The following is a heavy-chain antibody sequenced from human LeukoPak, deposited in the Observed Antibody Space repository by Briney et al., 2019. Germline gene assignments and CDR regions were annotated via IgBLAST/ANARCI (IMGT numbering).Heavy chain of an antibody. CDR3: AKFGIAAAHLY. Sequence: PGGSLRLSCAASGFTFSSSAMSWVRQVPGKGLEWVSGISASGGSTSYADSVRGRFTISRDNSKNTLYLQMNSLRAEDTAVYYCAKFGIAAAHLYWGQGTLVTVSS. CDR1: GFTFSSSA. V-gene: IGHV3-23*01. CDR2: ISASGGST. D-gene: IGHD6-13*01. J-gene: IGHJ4*02.